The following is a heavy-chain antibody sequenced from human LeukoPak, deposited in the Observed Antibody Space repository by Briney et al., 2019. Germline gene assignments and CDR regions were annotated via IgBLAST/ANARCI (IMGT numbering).Heavy chain of an antibody. CDR3: ARVRYGGQTSEY. CDR2: IYHSGST. J-gene: IGHJ4*02. CDR1: GGSISSGGYS. Sequence: SQTLSLACAVSGGSISSGGYSWSWIRQPPGKGLEWIGYIYHSGSTYYNPSLKSRVTMSVDTSKNQFSLKLSSVTAADTAVYYCARVRYGGQTSEYWGQGTLVTVSS. D-gene: IGHD4-23*01. V-gene: IGHV4-30-2*01.